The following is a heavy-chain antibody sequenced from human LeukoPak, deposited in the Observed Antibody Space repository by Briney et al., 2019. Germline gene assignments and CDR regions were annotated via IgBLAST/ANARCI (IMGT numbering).Heavy chain of an antibody. D-gene: IGHD3-10*01. J-gene: IGHJ3*02. CDR2: IYTSGST. V-gene: IGHV4-4*07. CDR1: GGSISSYY. Sequence: SETLSLTCTVSGGSISSYYWSWIRQPAGKGLEWIGRIYTSGSTNYNPSLKSRVTMSVDTSKNQFSLKLSSVTAADTAVYYCARDQALWFGEGNAFDIWGQGTMVTVSS. CDR3: ARDQALWFGEGNAFDI.